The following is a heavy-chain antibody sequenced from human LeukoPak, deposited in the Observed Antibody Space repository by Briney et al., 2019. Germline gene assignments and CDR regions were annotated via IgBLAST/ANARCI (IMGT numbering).Heavy chain of an antibody. J-gene: IGHJ4*02. CDR3: AKDMAYGSGSYYDG. CDR2: ISWNSGRI. CDR1: GFTFDDYA. V-gene: IGHV3-9*01. Sequence: GGSLRLSCAASGFTFDDYAMHWVRQAPGKGLEWVSGISWNSGRIDYADSVKGRFTISRDNAKNSLYLQMNSLRAEDTVLYYCAKDMAYGSGSYYDGWGQGTLVTVSS. D-gene: IGHD3-10*01.